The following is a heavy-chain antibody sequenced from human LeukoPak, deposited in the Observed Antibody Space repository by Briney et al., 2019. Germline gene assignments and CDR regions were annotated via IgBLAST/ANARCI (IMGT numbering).Heavy chain of an antibody. D-gene: IGHD1-1*01. CDR1: GFTFSDYY. CDR2: ISSRSSTI. CDR3: ARDRGTNWFDP. Sequence: PGGSLRLSCAASGFTFSDYYMSWIRQAPGKGVEGGAYISSRSSTIYYADSVKGRFTISRDNARNSLYLQMNSLRAEDTALYYCARDRGTNWFDPWGQGTLVTVSS. V-gene: IGHV3-11*01. J-gene: IGHJ5*02.